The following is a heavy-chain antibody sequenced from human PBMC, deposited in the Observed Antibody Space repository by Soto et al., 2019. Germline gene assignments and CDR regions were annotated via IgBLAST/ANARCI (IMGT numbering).Heavy chain of an antibody. Sequence: GRSLRLSCVASVFSLANYPMNWVRQTPGKGLEWISYSSPRGDTIYYADSVEGRFTISRDNARNSLSLHMSSRRDEDSALHYCAKCPHTNVGWPYYFESWGQGVPVTVS. CDR2: SSPRGDTI. V-gene: IGHV3-48*03. D-gene: IGHD6-19*01. CDR1: VFSLANYP. J-gene: IGHJ4*02. CDR3: AKCPHTNVGWPYYFES.